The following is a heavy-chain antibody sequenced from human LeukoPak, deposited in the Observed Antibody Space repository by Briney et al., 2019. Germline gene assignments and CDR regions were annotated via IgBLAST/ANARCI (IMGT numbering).Heavy chain of an antibody. J-gene: IGHJ4*02. V-gene: IGHV3-48*04. CDR3: VARGGWARFDY. D-gene: IGHD6-19*01. CDR1: GFTFSTYS. CDR2: ITDDSTTM. Sequence: GGSLRLSCAASGFTFSTYSMNWVRQAPGKGLEWISYITDDSTTMYYADSVKGRFTISRDNTKNSLYLQMNSLRAEDTAVYYCVARGGWARFDYWGQGTLVTVSS.